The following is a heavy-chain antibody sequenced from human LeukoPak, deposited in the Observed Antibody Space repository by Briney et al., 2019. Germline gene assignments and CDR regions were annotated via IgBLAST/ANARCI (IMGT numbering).Heavy chain of an antibody. J-gene: IGHJ4*02. CDR2: INAGNGNT. CDR3: ARVAMVRGEDYFDY. D-gene: IGHD3-10*01. Sequence: GASVKVSCKASGYTFTSYAMHWVRQAPGQRLEWMGWINAGNGNTKYSQKFQGRVTITRDTSASTAYMELSCLRSEDTAVYYCARVAMVRGEDYFDYWGQGTLVTVSS. V-gene: IGHV1-3*01. CDR1: GYTFTSYA.